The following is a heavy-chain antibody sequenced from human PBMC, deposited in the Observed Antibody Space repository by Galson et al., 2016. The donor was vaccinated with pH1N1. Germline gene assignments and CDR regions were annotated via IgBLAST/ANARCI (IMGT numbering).Heavy chain of an antibody. Sequence: TLSLTCTVSGGAISTGSYYWGWVRQPAGKGLEWIGRFSISGGTNYNSSLRSRVTISFDTSKNQFSLELTSVTAADTAVYYCARDHYFGSGIPYWGQGIQVTGS. V-gene: IGHV4-61*02. CDR2: FSISGGT. CDR3: ARDHYFGSGIPY. J-gene: IGHJ4*02. CDR1: GGAISTGSYY. D-gene: IGHD3-10*01.